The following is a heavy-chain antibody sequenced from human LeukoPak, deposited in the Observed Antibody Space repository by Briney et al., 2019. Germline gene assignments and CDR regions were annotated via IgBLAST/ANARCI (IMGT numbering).Heavy chain of an antibody. V-gene: IGHV1-2*02. CDR1: GYTFTGYY. CDR3: ARGATTALYYFDY. J-gene: IGHJ4*02. CDR2: INPNSGGT. D-gene: IGHD1-7*01. Sequence: ASVKVSCKASGYTFTGYYMHWVRQAPGQGLEWMGWINPNSGGTNYAQKFQGRVTMTRDTSISTAYMELSSLRSEDTAVYYCARGATTALYYFDYWGQGTLVTVSS.